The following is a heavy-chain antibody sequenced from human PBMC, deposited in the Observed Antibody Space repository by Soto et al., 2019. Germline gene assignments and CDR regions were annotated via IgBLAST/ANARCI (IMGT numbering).Heavy chain of an antibody. Sequence: QVQLQESGPGLVKPSGTLSLTCALSGASIITDNWWSWVRQPPGKEMEWIGEIYHSGNTNFNPSVKSRATISVDTSKNQFALTVSSVTAADTAIYYCARASASSKLRGVVINWGQGTLVTVSS. D-gene: IGHD3-10*01. V-gene: IGHV4-4*02. J-gene: IGHJ4*02. CDR3: ARASASSKLRGVVIN. CDR1: GASIITDNW. CDR2: IYHSGNT.